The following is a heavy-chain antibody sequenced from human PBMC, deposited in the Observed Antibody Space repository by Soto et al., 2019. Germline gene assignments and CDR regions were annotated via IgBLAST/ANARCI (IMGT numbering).Heavy chain of an antibody. V-gene: IGHV4-31*01. Sequence: QVQLQESGPGLVKPSQTLSLTCTVSGGSISSGGYYWSWIRQHPGKGLEWIGYIYYSGSTSYNPSHKSPVTLSVDTSKNHFSLKLSSVTAADTAVYYCARSSQSTGTTCDYWGQGTLVTVSS. J-gene: IGHJ4*02. CDR3: ARSSQSTGTTCDY. CDR1: GGSISSGGYY. D-gene: IGHD1-7*01. CDR2: IYYSGST.